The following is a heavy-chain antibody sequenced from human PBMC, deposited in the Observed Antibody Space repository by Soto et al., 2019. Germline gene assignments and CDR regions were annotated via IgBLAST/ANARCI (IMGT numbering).Heavy chain of an antibody. Sequence: QVQLQQWGAGLLKPSETLSLTCAVYGGSFSGYYWSWIRQPPGKGLEWIGEINHSGSTNYNPSLKGRVTISVDTSKNQFSLKLSSVTAADTAVYYCAGLYSSSSRDYWGQGTLVTVSS. D-gene: IGHD6-6*01. CDR1: GGSFSGYY. CDR2: INHSGST. J-gene: IGHJ4*02. V-gene: IGHV4-34*01. CDR3: AGLYSSSSRDY.